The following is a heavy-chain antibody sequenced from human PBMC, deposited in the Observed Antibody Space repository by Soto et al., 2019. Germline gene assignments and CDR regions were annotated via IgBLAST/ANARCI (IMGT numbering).Heavy chain of an antibody. V-gene: IGHV4-4*07. CDR2: IFSSGST. J-gene: IGHJ4*02. D-gene: IGHD5-12*01. CDR3: AREGSYSAYNFAHGIQLWSFDF. CDR1: GGSINTFY. Sequence: VSGGSINTFYWSWVRQPAGKGLEWIGRIFSSGSTSFNPSLESRVAMSVDTSKNHFSLNLSSVTAADMAVYYCAREGSYSAYNFAHGIQLWSFDFWGQGALVTVSS.